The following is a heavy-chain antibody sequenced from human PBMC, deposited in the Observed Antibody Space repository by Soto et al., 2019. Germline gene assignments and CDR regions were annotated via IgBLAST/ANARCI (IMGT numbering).Heavy chain of an antibody. CDR2: IDKSGGDT. Sequence: SLSLSCVASGFTFSNYLMTWVRQAPGKGLEWVSSIDKSGGDTYYADSVKGRFTISRDNSKNTLYLQMNGLRAEDTALYYCAKDTYSRSWYFWGQGTLVTVSS. D-gene: IGHD2-2*01. CDR1: GFTFSNYL. J-gene: IGHJ4*02. CDR3: AKDTYSRSWYF. V-gene: IGHV3-23*05.